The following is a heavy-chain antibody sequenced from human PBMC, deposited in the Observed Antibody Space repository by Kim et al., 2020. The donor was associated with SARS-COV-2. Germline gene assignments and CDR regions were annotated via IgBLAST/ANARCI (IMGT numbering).Heavy chain of an antibody. CDR1: GGSFSGYY. CDR3: ARVGNMVRGVKPFGYFDY. D-gene: IGHD3-10*01. CDR2: INHSGST. V-gene: IGHV4-34*01. Sequence: SETLSLTCAVYGGSFSGYYWSWIRQPPGKGLEWIGEINHSGSTNYNPSLKSRVTISVDTSKNQFSVKLSSVTAADTAVYYCARVGNMVRGVKPFGYFDYWGQGTLVTVSS. J-gene: IGHJ4*02.